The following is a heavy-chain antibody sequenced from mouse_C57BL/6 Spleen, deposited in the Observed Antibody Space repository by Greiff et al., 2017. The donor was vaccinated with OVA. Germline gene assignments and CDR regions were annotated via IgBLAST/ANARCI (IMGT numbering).Heavy chain of an antibody. D-gene: IGHD2-5*01. J-gene: IGHJ1*03. CDR1: GYTFTDYY. CDR2: IFPGSGST. V-gene: IGHV1-75*01. CDR3: ARGRAYYSNHWYFDV. Sequence: VKLVESGPELVKPGASVKISCKASGYTFTDYYINWVKQRPGQGLEWIGWIFPGSGSTYYNEKFKGKATLTVDKSSSTAYMLLSSLTSEDSAVYFCARGRAYYSNHWYFDVWGTGTTVTVSS.